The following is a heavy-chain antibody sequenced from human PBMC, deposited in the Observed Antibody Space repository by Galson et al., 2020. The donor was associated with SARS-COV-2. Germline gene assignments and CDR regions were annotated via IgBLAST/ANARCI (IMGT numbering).Heavy chain of an antibody. D-gene: IGHD3-22*01. CDR2: IYYTGST. Sequence: GSLRLSCTVSGGSVNSGSYYWSWIRQSPGKGLEWIGYIYYTGSTNYNPSLKSRVTMSVDTSKNQFSLKLRSVTAADTAVYYCARKPDSFDIWGRGTMVTVSS. J-gene: IGHJ3*02. CDR1: GGSVNSGSYY. V-gene: IGHV4-61*01. CDR3: ARKPDSFDI.